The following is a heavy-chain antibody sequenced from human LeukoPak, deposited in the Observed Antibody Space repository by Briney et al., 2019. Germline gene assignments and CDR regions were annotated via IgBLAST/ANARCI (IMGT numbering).Heavy chain of an antibody. J-gene: IGHJ4*02. CDR3: ARVPSIAARPLDY. D-gene: IGHD6-6*01. V-gene: IGHV1-46*01. CDR1: GYTFTSYG. CDR2: INPSGGST. Sequence: ASVKVSCKASGYTFTSYGISWVRQAPGQGLEWMGIINPSGGSTSYAQKFQGRVTMTRDTSTSTVYMELSSLRSEDTAVYYCARVPSIAARPLDYWGQGTLVTVSS.